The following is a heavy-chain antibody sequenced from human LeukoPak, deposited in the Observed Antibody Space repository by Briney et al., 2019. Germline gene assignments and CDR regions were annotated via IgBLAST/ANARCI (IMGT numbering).Heavy chain of an antibody. CDR2: IYYSGST. V-gene: IGHV4-59*01. Sequence: PSETLSLTCTVAAVSICSYYWGWIRQRQGKGLEGIGYIYYSGSTNYNPSLKSRVSISVDTSKNQFSLKLSSVTAADTAVYYCARGHMVRGVMKYDYWGQGTLVIVSS. D-gene: IGHD3-10*01. CDR1: AVSICSYY. J-gene: IGHJ4*02. CDR3: ARGHMVRGVMKYDY.